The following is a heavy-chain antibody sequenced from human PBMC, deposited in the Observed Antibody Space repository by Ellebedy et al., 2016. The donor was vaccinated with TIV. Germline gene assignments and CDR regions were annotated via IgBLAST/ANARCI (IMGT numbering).Heavy chain of an antibody. D-gene: IGHD2-2*01. CDR3: ARESVSPAGVYYYYVDV. Sequence: SETLSLXXAVYGGSFSDYYWTWIRQPPGKGLEWIGEINHGGSANSHPSLKSRVTISVDTSKNQFSLKLTSVTAADTAVYYCARESVSPAGVYYYYVDVWGKGTKVTVSS. CDR1: GGSFSDYY. J-gene: IGHJ6*03. CDR2: INHGGSA. V-gene: IGHV4-34*01.